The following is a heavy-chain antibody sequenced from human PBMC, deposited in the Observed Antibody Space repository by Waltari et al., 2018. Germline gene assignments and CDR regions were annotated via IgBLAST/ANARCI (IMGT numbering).Heavy chain of an antibody. Sequence: QLQLQESGPGLVKPSETLSLTCTVSGGSISSSSYYWGWIRQPPGKGLEWIGSIYYSGSTYYNPSLKSRVTISVDTSKNQFSLKLSSVTAADTAVYYCARREWELRGGYFDYWGQGTLVTVSS. CDR2: IYYSGST. J-gene: IGHJ4*02. V-gene: IGHV4-39*01. CDR1: GGSISSSSYY. D-gene: IGHD1-26*01. CDR3: ARREWELRGGYFDY.